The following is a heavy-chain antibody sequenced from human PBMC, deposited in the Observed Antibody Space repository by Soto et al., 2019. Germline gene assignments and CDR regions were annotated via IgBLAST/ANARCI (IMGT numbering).Heavy chain of an antibody. Sequence: EVQLVESGGGLVQPGGSLRLSCAASGFTVSSNYMSWVRQAPGKGLEWVSVIYSGGSTYYADSVKGRFTISRDNSKNTLYLKMNSLRAEDTAVYYWAREGYELRGQWLVYWGQGTLVTVSS. CDR3: AREGYELRGQWLVY. V-gene: IGHV3-66*01. D-gene: IGHD6-19*01. CDR1: GFTVSSNY. CDR2: IYSGGST. J-gene: IGHJ4*02.